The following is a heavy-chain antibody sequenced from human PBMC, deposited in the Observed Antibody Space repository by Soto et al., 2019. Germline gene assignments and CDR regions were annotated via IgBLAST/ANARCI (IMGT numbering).Heavy chain of an antibody. CDR1: GSTFSSYV. J-gene: IGHJ6*01. CDR2: FSGSGSST. V-gene: IGHV3-23*01. CDR3: AIDHYGMDV. Sequence: EVQLLESGGGLVQPGGSLRLSCAASGSTFSSYVMTWVRQAPGKGPEWVSAFSGSGSSTNYADSVKGRFTISRDNSKNTLHLQMNSLRAEDTAVYYCAIDHYGMDVWGQGTTVTVSS.